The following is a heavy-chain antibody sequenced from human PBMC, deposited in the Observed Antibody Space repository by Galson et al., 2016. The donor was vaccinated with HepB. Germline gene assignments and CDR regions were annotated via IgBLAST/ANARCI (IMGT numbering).Heavy chain of an antibody. CDR3: ARGFSSWDYFDY. CDR1: GFTFSSYV. V-gene: IGHV3-33*01. CDR2: IWYDGSKK. J-gene: IGHJ4*02. Sequence: SLRLSCAASGFTFSSYVMHWVRQAPGKGLEWVAVIWYDGSKKYYADSVKGRFTISRDNSKNTLYLQMNSLRVEDTAVYYCARGFSSWDYFDYWGQGTLVTVSS.